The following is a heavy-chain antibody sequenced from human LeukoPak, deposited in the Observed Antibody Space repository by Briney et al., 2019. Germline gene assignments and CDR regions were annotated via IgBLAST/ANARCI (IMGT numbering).Heavy chain of an antibody. V-gene: IGHV3-48*02. CDR3: ARGIGYYGSGSYHFDY. CDR2: ITTGSSTI. J-gene: IGHJ4*02. CDR1: GFSFRTYN. Sequence: PGGSLRLSCAASGFSFRTYNMNWVRQAPGKGLERVSYITTGSSTIYYADSVKGRFTISRDNAKNSLYLQMNSLRDEDTAVYYCARGIGYYGSGSYHFDYWGQGTLVTVSS. D-gene: IGHD3-10*01.